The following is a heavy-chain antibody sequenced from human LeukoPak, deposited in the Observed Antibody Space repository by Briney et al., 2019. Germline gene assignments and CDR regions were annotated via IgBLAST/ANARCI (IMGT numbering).Heavy chain of an antibody. Sequence: GGSLRLSCAASGFTFSSYAMHWVRQAPGKGLEYVSAISSNGGSTYYANSVKGRFTISRDNSKNTLYLQMGSLRAEDMAVYYCHVVVPAATFDYWGQGTLATVSS. CDR2: ISSNGGST. CDR3: HVVVPAATFDY. D-gene: IGHD2-2*01. V-gene: IGHV3-64*01. CDR1: GFTFSSYA. J-gene: IGHJ4*02.